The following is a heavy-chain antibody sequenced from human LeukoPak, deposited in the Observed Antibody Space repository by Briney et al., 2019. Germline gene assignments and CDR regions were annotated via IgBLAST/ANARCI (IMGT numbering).Heavy chain of an antibody. J-gene: IGHJ6*03. CDR1: GFTFSSYG. V-gene: IGHV3-33*01. CDR2: IWYDGSNK. CDR3: ARVNYYYYYMDV. Sequence: GRSLRLSCAASGFTFSSYGMHWVRQAPGKGLEWVAVIWYDGSNKYYADSVKGRFTISRDNSKNTLYLQMNSLRAEDTAVYYCARVNYYYYYMDVWGKGTTVTASS.